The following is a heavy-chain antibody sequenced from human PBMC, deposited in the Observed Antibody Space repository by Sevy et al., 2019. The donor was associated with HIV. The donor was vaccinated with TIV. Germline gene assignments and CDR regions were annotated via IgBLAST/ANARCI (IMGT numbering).Heavy chain of an antibody. V-gene: IGHV3-11*01. CDR2: ISSSGSTI. CDR1: GFTFSDYY. D-gene: IGHD5-12*01. J-gene: IGHJ6*02. Sequence: GGSLRLSCAASGFTFSDYYMSWIRQAPGKGLEWVSYISSSGSTIYYADSVKGRFTISRDNAKNSLYLQMNSLRAEDTAVDYCARVDIVATAPYYYGMDVWGQGTTVTVSS. CDR3: ARVDIVATAPYYYGMDV.